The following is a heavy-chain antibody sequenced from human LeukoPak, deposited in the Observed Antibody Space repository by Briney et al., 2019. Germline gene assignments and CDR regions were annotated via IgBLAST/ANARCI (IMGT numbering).Heavy chain of an antibody. CDR3: ARDAYCSGGSCYPAVDY. V-gene: IGHV1-69*04. Sequence: SVKVSCKASGGTFSSYAISWVRQAPGQGLEWMGRIIPILGIANYAQKFQGRVTITADKSTSTAYMELSSLRSEDTAVYYCARDAYCSGGSCYPAVDYWGQGTLVTVSS. J-gene: IGHJ4*02. D-gene: IGHD2-15*01. CDR1: GGTFSSYA. CDR2: IIPILGIA.